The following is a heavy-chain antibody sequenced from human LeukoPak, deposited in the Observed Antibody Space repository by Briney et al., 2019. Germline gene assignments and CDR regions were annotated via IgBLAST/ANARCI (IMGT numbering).Heavy chain of an antibody. Sequence: SQTLSLTCAVYGGSFSGYYWSWIRQPPGKGLEWIGEINHSGSTNYNPSLKSRVTISVDTSKNQFSLKLSSVTAADTAMYYCARGRLRSWFDPWGQGTLVTVSS. D-gene: IGHD3-10*01. CDR1: GGSFSGYY. V-gene: IGHV4-34*01. CDR3: ARGRLRSWFDP. CDR2: INHSGST. J-gene: IGHJ5*02.